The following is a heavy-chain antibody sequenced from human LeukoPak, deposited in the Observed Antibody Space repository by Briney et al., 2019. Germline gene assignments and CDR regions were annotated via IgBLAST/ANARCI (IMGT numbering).Heavy chain of an antibody. J-gene: IGHJ3*02. CDR1: GFTFSSYE. CDR2: ISYTGDTI. D-gene: IGHD6-19*01. Sequence: GGSLRLSCVVSGFTFSSYEMHWVRQAPGKGLEWVSHISYTGDTIYYADSVKGRFTISRDNSKNTLYLQMNSLRAEDTAVYYCAKESGRYSSGWYLAFDIWGQGTMVTVSS. CDR3: AKESGRYSSGWYLAFDI. V-gene: IGHV3-NL1*01.